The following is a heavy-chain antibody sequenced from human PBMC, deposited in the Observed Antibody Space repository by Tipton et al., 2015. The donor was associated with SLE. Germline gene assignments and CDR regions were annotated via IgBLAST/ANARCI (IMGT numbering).Heavy chain of an antibody. CDR2: IYSGGST. Sequence: SLRLSCAASGFTVSSNYMSWVRQAPGKGLEWVSVIYSGGSTYYADSVKGRFTISRDNAKNSLYLQMNSLRAEDTAVYYCARDLTTVTSEYFDYWGQGTLVTVSS. J-gene: IGHJ4*02. CDR1: GFTVSSNY. D-gene: IGHD4-17*01. V-gene: IGHV3-66*01. CDR3: ARDLTTVTSEYFDY.